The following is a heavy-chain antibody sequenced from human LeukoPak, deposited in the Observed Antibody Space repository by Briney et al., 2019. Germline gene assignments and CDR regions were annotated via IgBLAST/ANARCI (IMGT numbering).Heavy chain of an antibody. V-gene: IGHV5-51*01. CDR2: ICPGDSDT. CDR1: GYSFTSYW. D-gene: IGHD6-13*01. Sequence: GESLKISCKGSGYSFTSYWIGWVRQMPAKGLEWMGIICPGDSDTRYSPSFQGQVTISADKSISTAYLQWSSLKASDTAMYYCARQLNQPTSIAAAGTDDAFDIWGQGTMVTVSS. J-gene: IGHJ3*02. CDR3: ARQLNQPTSIAAAGTDDAFDI.